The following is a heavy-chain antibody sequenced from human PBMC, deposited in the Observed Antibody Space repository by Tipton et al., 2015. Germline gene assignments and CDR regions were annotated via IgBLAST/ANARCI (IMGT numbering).Heavy chain of an antibody. Sequence: TLSLTCTVSGVSVTDNCWSWIRQPPGKRLEWIGYICDGGRTNYNPSLKSRVTMSVDTSKNQFSLKLSSVTAADTAVYFCARDGRYDILTGHSHQYGMDVWGQGTTVTVSS. J-gene: IGHJ6*02. D-gene: IGHD3-9*01. CDR1: GVSVTDNC. CDR2: ICDGGRT. V-gene: IGHV4-59*02. CDR3: ARDGRYDILTGHSHQYGMDV.